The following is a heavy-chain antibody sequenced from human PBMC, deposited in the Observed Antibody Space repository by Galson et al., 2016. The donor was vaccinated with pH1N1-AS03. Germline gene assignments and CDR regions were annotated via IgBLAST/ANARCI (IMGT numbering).Heavy chain of an antibody. V-gene: IGHV1-2*04. CDR3: ARDPRGPSTSSTCPTAYYFGMDV. Sequence: SVKVSCKASGYTFTGFSINWVRQAPGQGLELMGWINHKSGVTNYAQKFQAWVTMTRDTSSSTAYMELSGLKSDDTAGYYCARDPRGPSTSSTCPTAYYFGMDVWGQGTTVIVSS. CDR2: INHKSGVT. D-gene: IGHD2-2*01. J-gene: IGHJ6*02. CDR1: GYTFTGFS.